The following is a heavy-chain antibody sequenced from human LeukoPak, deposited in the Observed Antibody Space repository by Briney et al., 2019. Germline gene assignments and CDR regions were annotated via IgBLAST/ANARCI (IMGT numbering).Heavy chain of an antibody. V-gene: IGHV4-34*01. D-gene: IGHD3-22*01. Sequence: SETLSLTCAVYGGSFSGYYWSWIRQPPGKGLEWIREINHSGSTNYNPSLKSRVTISVATSKNQFSLKLSSVTAADTAVYYCARVRYYYDSSGYGAAFDIWGQGTMVTVSS. J-gene: IGHJ3*02. CDR3: ARVRYYYDSSGYGAAFDI. CDR1: GGSFSGYY. CDR2: INHSGST.